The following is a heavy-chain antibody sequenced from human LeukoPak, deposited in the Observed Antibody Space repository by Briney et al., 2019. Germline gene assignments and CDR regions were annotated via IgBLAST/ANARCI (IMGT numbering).Heavy chain of an antibody. CDR1: GGSISSGGYY. D-gene: IGHD6-13*01. V-gene: IGHV4-31*03. Sequence: SETLSLTCTVSGGSISSGGYYWSWIRQHPGKGLEWIGYIYYSGSTYYNPSLKSRVTISVDTSKNQFSLKLSSVTAADTAVYYCARPQTGIAAAGTVYYFDYWGQGTLVTVSS. J-gene: IGHJ4*02. CDR2: IYYSGST. CDR3: ARPQTGIAAAGTVYYFDY.